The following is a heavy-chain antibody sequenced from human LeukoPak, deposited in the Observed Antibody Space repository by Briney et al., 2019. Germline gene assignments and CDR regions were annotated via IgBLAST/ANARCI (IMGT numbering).Heavy chain of an antibody. V-gene: IGHV3-74*03. CDR1: GYTFSSYW. CDR2: SNSDGRST. Sequence: GGSLRLSCAASGYTFSSYWMHWVRQVPGKGLEWVSRSNSDGRSTTYADSVKGRLTISRDNAKNTLYLQMNSLRAEDTAVYYCARSFYESSGYYLGYWGQGTLVTVSS. D-gene: IGHD3-22*01. CDR3: ARSFYESSGYYLGY. J-gene: IGHJ4*02.